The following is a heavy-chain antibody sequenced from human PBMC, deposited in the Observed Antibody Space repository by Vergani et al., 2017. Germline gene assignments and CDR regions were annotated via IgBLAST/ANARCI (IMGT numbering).Heavy chain of an antibody. CDR1: GCPFSDYG. J-gene: IGHJ4*02. V-gene: IGHV3-30*02. CDR2: IRYDGSNK. CDR3: ANDYYDSSGYPQSAFDY. D-gene: IGHD3-22*01. Sequence: QVQLVESGGGEVQPGRSLRLSCSAAGCPFSDYGVHWVRQAPGKGLEWVSVIRYDGSNKYYADSVKGRFTISRDNSKNTLYLQMNSLRAEDTAVYYCANDYYDSSGYPQSAFDYWGQGTLVTVSS.